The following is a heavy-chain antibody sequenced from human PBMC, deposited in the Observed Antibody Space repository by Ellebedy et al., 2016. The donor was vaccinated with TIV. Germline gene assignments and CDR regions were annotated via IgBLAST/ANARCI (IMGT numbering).Heavy chain of an antibody. CDR3: VSSASMDAFDL. CDR1: GGSLSDNY. J-gene: IGHJ3*01. CDR2: LHYTGST. V-gene: IGHV4-59*01. D-gene: IGHD3-16*01. Sequence: SETLSLTCAVSGGSLSDNYWTWIRQPPGKGLEWIGYLHYTGSTNYNPSLKSRVTISVNTPRNQFSLKLSSVTAADTAVYYCVSSASMDAFDLWGQGTMVTVSS.